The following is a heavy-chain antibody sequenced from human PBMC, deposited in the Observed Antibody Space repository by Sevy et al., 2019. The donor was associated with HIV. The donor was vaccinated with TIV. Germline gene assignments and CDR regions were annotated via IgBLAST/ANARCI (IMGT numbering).Heavy chain of an antibody. D-gene: IGHD2-2*01. Sequence: ASVKVSCKASGYTFTSYAISWVRQAPGQGLEWMGWISTFNVNTNNAQKVQGRVTMTTDTSTSTAYMELRSLRSDDTAVYYCARDDCSNLSCHGSLLYWGQGTLVTVSS. CDR2: ISTFNVNT. V-gene: IGHV1-18*01. CDR1: GYTFTSYA. J-gene: IGHJ4*02. CDR3: ARDDCSNLSCHGSLLY.